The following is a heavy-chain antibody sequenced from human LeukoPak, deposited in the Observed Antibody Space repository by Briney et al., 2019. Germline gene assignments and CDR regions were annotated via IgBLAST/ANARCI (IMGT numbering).Heavy chain of an antibody. J-gene: IGHJ4*02. Sequence: PGRSLRLSCAASGFTFDDYAMHWVRQAPGKGLEWVSGISWNSGSIGYADSVKGRFTISRDNAKNSLYLQMNSLRAEDTALYYCAKAINYDILTGYYPDYWGQGTLVTVSS. CDR3: AKAINYDILTGYYPDY. CDR1: GFTFDDYA. V-gene: IGHV3-9*01. D-gene: IGHD3-9*01. CDR2: ISWNSGSI.